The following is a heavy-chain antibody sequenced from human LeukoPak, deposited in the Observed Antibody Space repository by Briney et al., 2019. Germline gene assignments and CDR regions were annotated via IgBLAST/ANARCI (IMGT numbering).Heavy chain of an antibody. Sequence: SVKVSCKASGGTFSSYAISWVRQAPGQGLEWMGGIIPIFGTANYAQKFQGRVTITTDESTSTAYMELSSLRSEDTAVYYCARLGSSSSYFDYWGQGTLATVSS. J-gene: IGHJ4*02. CDR1: GGTFSSYA. D-gene: IGHD6-6*01. CDR2: IIPIFGTA. V-gene: IGHV1-69*05. CDR3: ARLGSSSSYFDY.